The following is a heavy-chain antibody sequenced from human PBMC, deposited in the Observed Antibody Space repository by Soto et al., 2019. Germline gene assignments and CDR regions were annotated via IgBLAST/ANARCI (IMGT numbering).Heavy chain of an antibody. V-gene: IGHV3-23*01. D-gene: IGHD5-12*01. CDR1: GFTFTSYS. J-gene: IGHJ4*02. CDR3: AKDLRAGSGYDFDY. Sequence: EVQLLQSGGGLVQPGGSLRLSCAASGFTFTSYSMTWVRQTPGKGLEWVAAVNPGGYSTYYADSVKGRFTTSRDNSNKTLYLQMNSLRAEDTAVYYCAKDLRAGSGYDFDYRDQGTLVTVSS. CDR2: VNPGGYST.